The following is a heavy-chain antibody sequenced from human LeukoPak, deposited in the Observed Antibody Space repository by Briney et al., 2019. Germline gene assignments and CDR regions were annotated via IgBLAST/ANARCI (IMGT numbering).Heavy chain of an antibody. J-gene: IGHJ4*02. Sequence: GGSLRLSCAASGFTFSSYSMNWVRQAPGKGLEWVSYISKSSDRIYHADSVKGRFTISKDNAKNSLYLQMDSLRAEDTAVYYCARDLLNDEGSSYFFDQWGQGTLVTVSS. CDR3: ARDLLNDEGSSYFFDQ. CDR2: ISKSSDRI. CDR1: GFTFSSYS. D-gene: IGHD2-2*01. V-gene: IGHV3-48*04.